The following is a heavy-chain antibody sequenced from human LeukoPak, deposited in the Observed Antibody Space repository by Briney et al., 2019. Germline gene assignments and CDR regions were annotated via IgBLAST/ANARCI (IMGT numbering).Heavy chain of an antibody. V-gene: IGHV1-24*01. CDR3: ATARGFQGCSGGSCYSDFDY. CDR2: FDPEDGET. D-gene: IGHD2-15*01. Sequence: ASVKVSCKVSGYTLTELSMHWVRQAPGKGLEWMGGFDPEDGETIYAQKFQGRVTMTEGTSTDTAYMELSSLRSEDTAVYYCATARGFQGCSGGSCYSDFDYWGQGTLVTVSS. J-gene: IGHJ4*02. CDR1: GYTLTELS.